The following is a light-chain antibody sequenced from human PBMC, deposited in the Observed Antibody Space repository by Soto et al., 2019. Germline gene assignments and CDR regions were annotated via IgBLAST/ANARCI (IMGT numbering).Light chain of an antibody. CDR2: GAS. Sequence: EIVLTQSPGTLSLSPGKRATLSCRASQSISSSYLAWYQQRPGQAPRLLIYGASSRATGIPDRFSGSGAGTEFTLTISRLEPEDFAVFYCHLYNRSPYNFGQGTKVDIK. CDR1: QSISSSY. J-gene: IGKJ2*01. V-gene: IGKV3-20*01. CDR3: HLYNRSPYN.